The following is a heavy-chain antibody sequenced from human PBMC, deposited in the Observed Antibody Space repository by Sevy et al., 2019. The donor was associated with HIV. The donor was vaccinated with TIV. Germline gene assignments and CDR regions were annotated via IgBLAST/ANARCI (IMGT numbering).Heavy chain of an antibody. Sequence: GGSLRLSCAASGFTFSSYSMNWVRQAPGKGLEWVSSISSSSSYIYYADSVKGRFTISRANAKNSLYLQMNSLRAEDTAVYYCARDILSSSGGYYFDYWGQGTLVTVSS. CDR2: ISSSSSYI. D-gene: IGHD6-6*01. V-gene: IGHV3-21*01. CDR1: GFTFSSYS. CDR3: ARDILSSSGGYYFDY. J-gene: IGHJ4*02.